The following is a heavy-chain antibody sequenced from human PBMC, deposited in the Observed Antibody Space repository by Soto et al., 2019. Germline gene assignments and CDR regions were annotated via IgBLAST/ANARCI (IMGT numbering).Heavy chain of an antibody. D-gene: IGHD6-6*01. CDR3: ERGGGLNSSSSTFHP. V-gene: IGHV3-21*01. CDR2: ISSSSSYI. CDR1: GFTFSSYS. Sequence: PGGSLRLSCAASGFTFSSYSMNWVRQAPGKGLEWVSSISSSSSYIYYADSVKGRFTISRDNAKNSLYLQMNSLRAEDTAVYYCERGGGLNSSSSTFHPWGQGTLVTVSS. J-gene: IGHJ5*02.